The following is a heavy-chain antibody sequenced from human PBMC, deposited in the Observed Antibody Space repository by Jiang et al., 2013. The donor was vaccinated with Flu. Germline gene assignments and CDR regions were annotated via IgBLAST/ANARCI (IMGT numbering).Heavy chain of an antibody. Sequence: KPSETLSLTCTVSGGSISSSSYYWGWIRQPPGKGLEWIGSIYYSGSTYYNPSLKSRVTISVDTSKNQFSLKLSSVTAADTAVYYCARLRSRSGGSCYSDYWGQGTLVTVSS. CDR1: GGSISSSSYY. J-gene: IGHJ4*02. V-gene: IGHV4-39*01. CDR2: IYYSGST. D-gene: IGHD2-15*01. CDR3: ARLRSRSGGSCYSDY.